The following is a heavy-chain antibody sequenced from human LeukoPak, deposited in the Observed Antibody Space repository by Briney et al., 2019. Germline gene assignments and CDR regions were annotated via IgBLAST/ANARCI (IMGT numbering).Heavy chain of an antibody. CDR3: AKAGGYCSSTSCYFDYFDY. CDR1: GFTFYDYA. Sequence: PGGSLRLSCAASGFTFYDYAMHWVRQAPGKGLEWVSGISWNSGSIVYADSVKGRFTISRDNAKNSLYLQMNSLRAEDTALYYCAKAGGYCSSTSCYFDYFDYWGQGTLVTVSS. D-gene: IGHD2-2*01. CDR2: ISWNSGSI. J-gene: IGHJ4*02. V-gene: IGHV3-9*01.